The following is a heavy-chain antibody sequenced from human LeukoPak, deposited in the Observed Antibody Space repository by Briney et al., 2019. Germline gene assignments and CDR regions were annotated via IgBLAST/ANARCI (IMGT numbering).Heavy chain of an antibody. J-gene: IGHJ5*02. Sequence: WGSLRLSCAASRFTFSNYWMSWVRQAPGKGLEWVANINQDGSEKYYVDSVQGRFTISKDNAKNSLYLQMNSLRVEDTAVYYCTRGRGNNPWGQGTLVTVSS. CDR2: INQDGSEK. V-gene: IGHV3-7*01. CDR1: RFTFSNYW. D-gene: IGHD2/OR15-2a*01. CDR3: TRGRGNNP.